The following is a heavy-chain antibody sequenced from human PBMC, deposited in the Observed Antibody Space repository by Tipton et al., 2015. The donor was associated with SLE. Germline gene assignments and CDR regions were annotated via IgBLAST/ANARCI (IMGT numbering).Heavy chain of an antibody. J-gene: IGHJ5*02. D-gene: IGHD6-19*01. V-gene: IGHV5-51*03. CDR2: IYPGDSDT. CDR1: GYNFTNYW. Sequence: QLVQSGAEVKKPGESLKISCEGSGYNFTNYWIGWVRQMPGKGLEWMGIIYPGDSDTRYSPSFQGQVTISADKSISTAYLHWSSLKASDTAMYHCARGAGEQWLVRWFDPWGQGTLVTVSS. CDR3: ARGAGEQWLVRWFDP.